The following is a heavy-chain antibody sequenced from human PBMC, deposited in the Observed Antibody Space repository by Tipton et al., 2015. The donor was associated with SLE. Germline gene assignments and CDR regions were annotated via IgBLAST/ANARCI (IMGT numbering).Heavy chain of an antibody. J-gene: IGHJ5*02. Sequence: TLSLTCAVYGGSFSGYYCSWIRQPPGRGLEWIGEINHSGSTNYNPSLKSRVTISVDTSKNQFSLKLSSVTAADMAVYYCARGGAGYPAAFDPWGRGTLVTVSS. CDR1: GGSFSGYY. CDR2: INHSGST. V-gene: IGHV4-34*01. CDR3: ARGGAGYPAAFDP. D-gene: IGHD5-12*01.